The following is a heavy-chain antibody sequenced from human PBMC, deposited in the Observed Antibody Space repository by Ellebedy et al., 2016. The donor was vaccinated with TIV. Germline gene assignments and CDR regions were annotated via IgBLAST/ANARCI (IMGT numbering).Heavy chain of an antibody. J-gene: IGHJ3*02. D-gene: IGHD1-1*01. V-gene: IGHV3-48*02. CDR1: GFTFSSYS. CDR3: ARVVVLERRGAFDI. Sequence: PGGSLRLSCAASGFTFSSYSLNWVRQAPGKGLEWVSYISSSSSTMYYADSVKGRFTISRDNAKSSLFLQMNSLRDEDTAVYYCARVVVLERRGAFDIWGQGTMVTVSS. CDR2: ISSSSSTM.